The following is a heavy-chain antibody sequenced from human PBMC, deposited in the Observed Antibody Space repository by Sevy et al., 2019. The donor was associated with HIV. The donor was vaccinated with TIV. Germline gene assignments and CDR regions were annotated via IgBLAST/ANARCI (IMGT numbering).Heavy chain of an antibody. J-gene: IGHJ4*02. D-gene: IGHD3-9*01. CDR1: GFSFSKYW. Sequence: GGSLRLSCAASGFSFSKYWMSWVRQAPGKGLEWVANIKEDGSQKNYLESVKGRFTISRDNAKNLLYLQMNNLRGDETAVYYCARDPDILSGYPSHYFDYWGQGTLVTVSS. CDR3: ARDPDILSGYPSHYFDY. V-gene: IGHV3-7*01. CDR2: IKEDGSQK.